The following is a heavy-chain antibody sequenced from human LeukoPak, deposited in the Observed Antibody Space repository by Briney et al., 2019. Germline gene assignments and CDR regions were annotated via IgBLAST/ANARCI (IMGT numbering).Heavy chain of an antibody. J-gene: IGHJ6*02. Sequence: ASVKVSCKASGYTFTSYGISWVRQAPGQGLEWMGWISAYNGNTNYAQKLQGRVTMTTDTSTSTAYMELRSLRSDDTAVYYCAREDRYYYGSGSYGIPYGMDVWGQGTTVTVSS. CDR3: AREDRYYYGSGSYGIPYGMDV. D-gene: IGHD3-10*01. V-gene: IGHV1-18*01. CDR1: GYTFTSYG. CDR2: ISAYNGNT.